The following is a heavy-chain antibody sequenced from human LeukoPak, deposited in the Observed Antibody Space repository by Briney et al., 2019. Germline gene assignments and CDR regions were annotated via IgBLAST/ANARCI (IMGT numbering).Heavy chain of an antibody. V-gene: IGHV4-61*02. CDR3: ARDDYDSSGYPDAFDI. CDR1: GGSISSGSYY. D-gene: IGHD3-22*01. CDR2: IYTSGST. Sequence: SETLSLTCTVSGGSISSGSYYWSWIRQPAGKGLEWIGRIYTSGSTNYNPSLKSRVTISVDTSKNQFSLKLSSVTAADTAVYYCARDDYDSSGYPDAFDIWGQGTMVTVSS. J-gene: IGHJ3*02.